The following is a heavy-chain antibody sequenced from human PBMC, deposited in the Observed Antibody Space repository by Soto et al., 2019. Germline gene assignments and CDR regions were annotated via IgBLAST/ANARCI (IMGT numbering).Heavy chain of an antibody. CDR2: ISETGSHT. CDR1: GFTFTDYH. J-gene: IGHJ4*02. D-gene: IGHD7-27*01. CDR3: ARSLRATSPLTF. Sequence: GGSLRLSFEASGFTFTDYHMSWIRQAPGKGLEWVALISETGSHTAYAESVKGRFTISRDNARPSVFLQMNSLRSDDTAVYFCARSLRATSPLTFWGQGTPVTVSS. V-gene: IGHV3-11*06.